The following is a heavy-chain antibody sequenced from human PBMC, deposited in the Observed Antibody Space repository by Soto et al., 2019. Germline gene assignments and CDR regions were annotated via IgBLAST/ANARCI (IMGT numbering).Heavy chain of an antibody. J-gene: IGHJ6*02. CDR1: GDSISNSDYY. Sequence: SETLSLTCTVSGDSISNSDYYWNWIRQSPGKGLEWIASIDYSGSTYYNPSLKSRVVISADTSKNLFSLKLRSVTAADTALYFCARDGPYYLGLDVWGQGTRVTAS. V-gene: IGHV4-30-4*08. CDR2: IDYSGST. CDR3: ARDGPYYLGLDV.